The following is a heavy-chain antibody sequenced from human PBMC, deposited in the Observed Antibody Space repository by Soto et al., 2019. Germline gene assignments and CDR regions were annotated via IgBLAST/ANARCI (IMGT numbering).Heavy chain of an antibody. CDR2: ISHDGHA. D-gene: IGHD4-17*01. J-gene: IGHJ5*02. CDR1: GDSISDTRFY. Sequence: SETLSLTCSILGDSISDTRFYWGWVRQSPEKGLEWIGSISHDGHAYYNPSLKSRVTLFADTSRNQFSLTMKSVTVADTALYFCARQVYGEYLGGNLFDPWGQGALVTVSS. CDR3: ARQVYGEYLGGNLFDP. V-gene: IGHV4-39*01.